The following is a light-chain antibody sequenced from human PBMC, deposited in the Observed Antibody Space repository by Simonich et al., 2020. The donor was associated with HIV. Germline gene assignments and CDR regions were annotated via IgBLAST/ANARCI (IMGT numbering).Light chain of an antibody. CDR1: QSISNY. Sequence: DIQMTQSPSSLSASVGDRVTITCRTSQSISNYLNWYQQKPGNAPNLLIYAASSLQSGVPSRFSGSGSGTDFTLTISSLQPEDFATYYCQQSYSTPYTFGQGTKLEIK. CDR3: QQSYSTPYT. V-gene: IGKV1-39*01. CDR2: AAS. J-gene: IGKJ2*01.